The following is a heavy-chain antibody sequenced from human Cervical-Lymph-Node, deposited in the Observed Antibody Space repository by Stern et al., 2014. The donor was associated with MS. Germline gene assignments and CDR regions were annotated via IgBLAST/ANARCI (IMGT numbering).Heavy chain of an antibody. Sequence: VQLVESGAEVKKPGASVKVSCKTSGYTFTRYYFHWVRQAPGQGLEWMGLIITSGGSTNYAQKFQGRVTMTRDTSTSTVYMELSSLRSDDTAVYYCAREMGTPAQSWGQGTLVTVSS. J-gene: IGHJ5*02. CDR3: AREMGTPAQS. V-gene: IGHV1-46*01. CDR2: IITSGGST. D-gene: IGHD2-2*01. CDR1: GYTFTRYY.